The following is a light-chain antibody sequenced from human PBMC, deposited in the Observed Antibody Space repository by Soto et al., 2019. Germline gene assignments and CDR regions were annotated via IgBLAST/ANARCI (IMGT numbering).Light chain of an antibody. Sequence: QLVLTQPPSASASLGASVTLTCTLSSDHSNSEVDWYQQRPGKGPRFVMRVGTGGIVGVKGDGIPDRFSVWGSGLNRYLTIKDIQEEDESDYQCGANHGSGTNFIYVFGTGTKVTVL. J-gene: IGLJ1*01. CDR2: VGTGGIVG. V-gene: IGLV9-49*01. CDR3: GANHGSGTNFIYV. CDR1: SDHSNSE.